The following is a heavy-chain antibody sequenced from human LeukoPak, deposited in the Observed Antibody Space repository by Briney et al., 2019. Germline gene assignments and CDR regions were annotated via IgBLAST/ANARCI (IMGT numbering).Heavy chain of an antibody. CDR3: ARGRVEGATTDFDH. D-gene: IGHD1-26*01. V-gene: IGHV4-59*12. CDR2: IYYSGST. J-gene: IGHJ4*02. Sequence: EPSETLSLTCTVSGGSITSYYWSWIRQPPGKGLEWIGYIYYSGSTNYNPSLRSRVTISVDTSKNQFSLNLSSVTAADTAVYYCARGRVEGATTDFDHWGQGTLVTVSS. CDR1: GGSITSYY.